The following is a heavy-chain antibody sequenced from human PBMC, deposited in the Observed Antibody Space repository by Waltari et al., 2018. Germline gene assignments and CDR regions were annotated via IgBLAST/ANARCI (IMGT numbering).Heavy chain of an antibody. J-gene: IGHJ4*02. D-gene: IGHD3-9*01. CDR2: SYPGDSDT. Sequence: EVQLVQSGAEVIKPGESLKISCKGSGYSFTSYWIGWVRQMPGKGLEWMGMSYPGDSDTRYSPSFQGQVTISADKSISTAYLQWSSLKASDTAMYYCARLTGSLTGYDYYFDYWGQGTLVTVSS. V-gene: IGHV5-51*01. CDR1: GYSFTSYW. CDR3: ARLTGSLTGYDYYFDY.